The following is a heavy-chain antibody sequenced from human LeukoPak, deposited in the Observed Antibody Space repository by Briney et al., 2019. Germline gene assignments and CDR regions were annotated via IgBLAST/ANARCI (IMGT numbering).Heavy chain of an antibody. CDR3: ARDSSGYFHWFDP. J-gene: IGHJ5*02. CDR1: GFTFSSYE. D-gene: IGHD3-22*01. V-gene: IGHV3-48*03. Sequence: GGSLRLSCAASGFTFSSYEMNWVRQAPGKGLEWVSYISSSGSTIYYADSVKGRFTISRDNAKNSLYLQMNSLKAEDTAVYYCARDSSGYFHWFDPWGQGTLVTVSS. CDR2: ISSSGSTI.